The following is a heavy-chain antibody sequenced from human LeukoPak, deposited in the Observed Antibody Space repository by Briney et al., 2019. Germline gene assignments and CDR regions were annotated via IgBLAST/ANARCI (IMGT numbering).Heavy chain of an antibody. V-gene: IGHV4-34*01. CDR1: GGSFSGYY. D-gene: IGHD3-22*01. Sequence: PSETLSLTCAVYGGSFSGYYWSWIRQPPGKGLERIGEINHSGSTNYNPSLKSRVTISVDTSKNQFSLKLSSVTAADTAVYYCARVSGITMIVVVPEDGFDIWGQGTMVTVSS. CDR3: ARVSGITMIVVVPEDGFDI. J-gene: IGHJ3*02. CDR2: INHSGST.